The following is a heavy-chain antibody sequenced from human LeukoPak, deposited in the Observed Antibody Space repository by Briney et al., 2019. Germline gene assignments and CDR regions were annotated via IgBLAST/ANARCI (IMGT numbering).Heavy chain of an antibody. CDR2: MNPNSGNT. Sequence: ASVKVSCKASGYTFTSYDINWVRQATGQGLEWMGWMNPNSGNTGYAQKFQGRVTITRNTSISTAYMELSSLRSVDTAVYYCARGNIAVAGGDYWGQGTLVTVSS. J-gene: IGHJ4*02. V-gene: IGHV1-8*03. D-gene: IGHD6-19*01. CDR3: ARGNIAVAGGDY. CDR1: GYTFTSYD.